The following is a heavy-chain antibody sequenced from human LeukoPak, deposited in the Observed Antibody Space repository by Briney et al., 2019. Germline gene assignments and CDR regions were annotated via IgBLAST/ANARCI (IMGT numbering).Heavy chain of an antibody. CDR2: MYNRGST. V-gene: IGHV4-59*01. CDR1: GDSISNYY. J-gene: IGHJ4*02. Sequence: ASETLSLTCTVSGDSISNYYWSWIRQSPGKELEWIGYMYNRGSTIYNPSLKSRVTISTDTSKNQFSLSLTSVTAADTAVYYCARAEKAVTGTLDSWGQGTLITVSS. D-gene: IGHD6-19*01. CDR3: ARAEKAVTGTLDS.